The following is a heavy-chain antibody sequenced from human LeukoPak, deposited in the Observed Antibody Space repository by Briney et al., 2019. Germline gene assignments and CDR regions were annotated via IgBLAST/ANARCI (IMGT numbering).Heavy chain of an antibody. V-gene: IGHV3-30*02. J-gene: IGHJ5*02. CDR2: IRYDGSNE. CDR3: VKDPYNWNDGNWFDP. D-gene: IGHD1-20*01. Sequence: PGGSLRLSCAASGFTFSNYGMHWVRQAPDTGLEWVAFIRYDGSNEYYVDSVKGRFTISRDNSKNTLYLQMNSLRAEDTAVFYCVKDPYNWNDGNWFDPWGQGTLVTVSS. CDR1: GFTFSNYG.